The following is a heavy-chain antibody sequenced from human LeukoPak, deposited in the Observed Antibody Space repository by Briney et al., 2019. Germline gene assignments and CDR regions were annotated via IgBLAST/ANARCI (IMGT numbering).Heavy chain of an antibody. CDR1: GFTFSYYG. V-gene: IGHV3-23*01. CDR3: VKDGGYNTLDY. D-gene: IGHD5-24*01. Sequence: GGSLRLSCAASGFTFSYYGMSWVRQAPGKGLEWVSVFSGSGGSTYYADSVKGRFTISRDNSKNTLYLQMNSLRVEDTAVYYCVKDGGYNTLDYWGQGTLVTVSS. J-gene: IGHJ4*02. CDR2: FSGSGGST.